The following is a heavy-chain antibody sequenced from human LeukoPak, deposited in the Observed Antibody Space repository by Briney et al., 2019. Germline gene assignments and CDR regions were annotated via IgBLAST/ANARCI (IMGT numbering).Heavy chain of an antibody. CDR3: ARHQDIVVVVAASFFDY. Sequence: SETLSLTCTVSGGSISSSSYYWGWIRQPPGKGLEWIGSIYYSGSTYYNPSLKSRVTISVDTSKNQSSLKLSSVTAADTAVYYCARHQDIVVVVAASFFDYWGQGTLVTVSS. CDR2: IYYSGST. V-gene: IGHV4-39*01. D-gene: IGHD2-15*01. CDR1: GGSISSSSYY. J-gene: IGHJ4*02.